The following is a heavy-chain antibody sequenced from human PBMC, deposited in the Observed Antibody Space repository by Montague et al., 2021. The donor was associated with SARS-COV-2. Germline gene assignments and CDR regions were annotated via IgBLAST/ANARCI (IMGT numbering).Heavy chain of an antibody. V-gene: IGHV4-59*03. J-gene: IGHJ4*02. D-gene: IGHD1-26*01. CDR2: IYYDGST. Sequence: SETLSLTCTVSGGSIRSYYWSWIRQTPGKGLEWIGYIYYDGSTNYNPSLKGRVTMSVDSSMNQFSLRLSSVTAADTAVYYCARYGSYFEHWGQGTLVTVSS. CDR1: GGSIRSYY. CDR3: ARYGSYFEH.